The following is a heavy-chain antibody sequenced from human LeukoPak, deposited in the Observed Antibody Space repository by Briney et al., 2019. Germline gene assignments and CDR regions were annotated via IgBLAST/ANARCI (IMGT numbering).Heavy chain of an antibody. J-gene: IGHJ1*01. D-gene: IGHD4-11*01. Sequence: GGSLRLSCAASGFTVSTNYMNWVRQAPGKGLEWVSILYSGSSTYYADSVEGRFIVSRDSSKNTLSLQMNSLRAEDTAVYYCAKDAQRGFDYSNSLQNWGQGILVTVSS. CDR3: AKDAQRGFDYSNSLQN. CDR1: GFTVSTNY. V-gene: IGHV3-53*01. CDR2: LYSGSST.